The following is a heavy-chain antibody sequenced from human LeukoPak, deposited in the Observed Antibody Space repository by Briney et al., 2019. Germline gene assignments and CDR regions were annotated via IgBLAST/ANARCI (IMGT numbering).Heavy chain of an antibody. CDR3: ARRKSGSWNWFDP. CDR2: IYHSGST. CDR1: GYSISSGYC. Sequence: SETLSLTCAVSGYSISSGYCWGWIRQPPGKGLEWIGSIYHSGSTYYNPSLKSRVTISVDTSKNQFSLKLSSVTAADTAVYYCARRKSGSWNWFDPWGQGTLVTVSS. D-gene: IGHD2-15*01. J-gene: IGHJ5*02. V-gene: IGHV4-38-2*01.